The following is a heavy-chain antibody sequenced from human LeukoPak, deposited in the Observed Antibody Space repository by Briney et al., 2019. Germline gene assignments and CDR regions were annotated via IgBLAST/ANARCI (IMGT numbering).Heavy chain of an antibody. J-gene: IGHJ4*02. D-gene: IGHD3-22*01. Sequence: PSETLSLTCTVSGGSISGYYWSWIRQPPGKGLEWIGYIYYSGSTNYNPSLKSRVTISVDTSKNQFSLKLSSVTAADTAVYYCARGISYYDSSGYYYYDYWGQGTLVTVSS. CDR2: IYYSGST. V-gene: IGHV4-59*01. CDR3: ARGISYYDSSGYYYYDY. CDR1: GGSISGYY.